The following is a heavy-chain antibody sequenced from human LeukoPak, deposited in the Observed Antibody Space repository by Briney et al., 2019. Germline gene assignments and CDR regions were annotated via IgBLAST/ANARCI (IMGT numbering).Heavy chain of an antibody. Sequence: PGGSLRLSCAASGLTFSSYWMSWVRQAPGKGLEWVANIKQDGSEKYYVDSVKGRFTISRDNAKNSLYLQMNSLRAEDTAVYYCARDSVWSYYYYGMDVWGQGTTVTVSS. CDR2: IKQDGSEK. J-gene: IGHJ6*02. CDR3: ARDSVWSYYYYGMDV. D-gene: IGHD3-3*01. V-gene: IGHV3-7*01. CDR1: GLTFSSYW.